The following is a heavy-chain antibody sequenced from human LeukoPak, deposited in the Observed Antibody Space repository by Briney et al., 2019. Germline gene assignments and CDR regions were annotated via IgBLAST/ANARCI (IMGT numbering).Heavy chain of an antibody. D-gene: IGHD4-17*01. CDR2: ISGSGGST. CDR1: EFTVSSNY. Sequence: GGSLRLSCAASEFTVSSNYMSWVRQAPGKGLEWVSAISGSGGSTYYADSVKGRFTISRDNSKNTLYLQMNSLRAEDTAVYYCARDTVTTDYYDYWGQGTLVTVSS. V-gene: IGHV3-23*01. CDR3: ARDTVTTDYYDY. J-gene: IGHJ4*02.